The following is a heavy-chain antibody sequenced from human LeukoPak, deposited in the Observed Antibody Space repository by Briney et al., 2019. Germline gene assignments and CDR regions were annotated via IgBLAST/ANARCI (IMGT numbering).Heavy chain of an antibody. CDR1: GYTFTDYY. CDR2: INPNSGGT. Sequence: ASVKVSCKASGYTFTDYYMHWVRQAPGQGLGWMGWINPNSGGTNYAQKFQGRVTMTRDTSISTAYMELSRLRSDDTAVYYCARASYYCDSSGYPGYYFDYWGQGTLVTVSS. CDR3: ARASYYCDSSGYPGYYFDY. V-gene: IGHV1-2*02. J-gene: IGHJ4*02. D-gene: IGHD3-22*01.